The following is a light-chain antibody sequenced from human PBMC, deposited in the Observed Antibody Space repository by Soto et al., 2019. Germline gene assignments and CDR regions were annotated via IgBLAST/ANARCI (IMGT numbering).Light chain of an antibody. J-gene: IGKJ1*01. V-gene: IGKV4-1*01. CDR3: QQYYTGRT. CDR2: WAS. Sequence: DIVMTQSPASLAVSLGERATINCKSSQSVLYSSNNKNYLAWYQQKLGQPPKLLIYWASTRESGVPDRFSGSGSGTDFTLTISSLQAEDVAVYYCQQYYTGRTFGQGTKVEIK. CDR1: QSVLYSSNNKNY.